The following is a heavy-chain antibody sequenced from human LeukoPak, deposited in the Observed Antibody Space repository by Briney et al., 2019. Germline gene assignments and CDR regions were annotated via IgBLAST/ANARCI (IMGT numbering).Heavy chain of an antibody. V-gene: IGHV3-21*01. D-gene: IGHD6-25*01. Sequence: GGSLRLSCAASGFTFSIYSMNWVRQVPGKGLEWVSSISSSSSYIYYADSVKGRFTISRDNAKNTLYLQMNSLRAEDTAVYYCARDRVAAGEFDYWGQGTLVTVSS. CDR3: ARDRVAAGEFDY. CDR1: GFTFSIYS. CDR2: ISSSSSYI. J-gene: IGHJ4*02.